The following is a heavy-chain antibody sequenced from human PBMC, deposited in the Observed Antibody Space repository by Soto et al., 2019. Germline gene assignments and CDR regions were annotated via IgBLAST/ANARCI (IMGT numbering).Heavy chain of an antibody. Sequence: QITLKESGPTLVKPTQTLTLTCTFSGFSLSTSGVGVGWIRQPPGKALEWLALIYWDDDKRYSPSMKSRLTITKDTSKNQVVLTMTNMDPVDTATYYCAHRGSSWYYFDYWGQGTLVTVSS. V-gene: IGHV2-5*02. CDR1: GFSLSTSGVG. CDR2: IYWDDDK. J-gene: IGHJ4*02. CDR3: AHRGSSWYYFDY. D-gene: IGHD6-13*01.